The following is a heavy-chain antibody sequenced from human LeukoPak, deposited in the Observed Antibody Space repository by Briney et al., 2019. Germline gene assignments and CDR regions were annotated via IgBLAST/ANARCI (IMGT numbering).Heavy chain of an antibody. V-gene: IGHV3-7*01. J-gene: IGHJ4*02. CDR1: GFTFSSYW. D-gene: IGHD6-19*01. CDR2: IKQDGSEK. Sequence: GGSLRLSCTASGFTFSSYWMNWVCQAPGKGLEWVANIKQDGSEKYYVDSVKGRFTISRDNAKKSLYLQMNSLRDEDTAVYYCARDGYSSFDFWGQGTLVTVSS. CDR3: ARDGYSSFDF.